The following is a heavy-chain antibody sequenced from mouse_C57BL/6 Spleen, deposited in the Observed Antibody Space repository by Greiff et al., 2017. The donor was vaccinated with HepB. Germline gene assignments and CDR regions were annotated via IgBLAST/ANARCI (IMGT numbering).Heavy chain of an antibody. V-gene: IGHV1-59*01. D-gene: IGHD1-1*01. J-gene: IGHJ2*01. CDR1: GYTFTSYW. Sequence: QVQLQQPGAELVRPGPSVKLSCKASGYTFTSYWMHWVKQRPGQGLEWIGVIDPSDSYTNYNQKFKGKATLTVDTSSSTAYMQLSSLTSEDSAVYYCARRVTTVVATDFDYWGQGTTLTVSS. CDR2: IDPSDSYT. CDR3: ARRVTTVVATDFDY.